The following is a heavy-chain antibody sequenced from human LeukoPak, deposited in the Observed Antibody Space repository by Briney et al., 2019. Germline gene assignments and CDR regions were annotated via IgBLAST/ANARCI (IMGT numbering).Heavy chain of an antibody. J-gene: IGHJ4*02. Sequence: GGSLRLSYAASGFTFSSYWMSWVRQAPGKGLEWVANIKQDGSEKYYVDSVKGRFTISRDNAKNSLYLQMNSLRAEDTAVYYCATGGARYYYSDYWGQGTLVTVSS. V-gene: IGHV3-7*01. CDR1: GFTFSSYW. CDR2: IKQDGSEK. D-gene: IGHD3-10*01. CDR3: ATGGARYYYSDY.